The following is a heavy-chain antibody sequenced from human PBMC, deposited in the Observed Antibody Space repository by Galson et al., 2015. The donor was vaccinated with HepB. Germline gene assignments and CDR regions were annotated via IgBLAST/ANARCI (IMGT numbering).Heavy chain of an antibody. Sequence: QSGAEVKKPGESLKISCKGSGYSFTSYWIGWVRQMPGKGLEWMGIIYPGDSDTRYSPSFQGQVTISADKSISTAYLQWSSLKASDTAMYYCARGYYYDSSGYYWGNFDYWGQGTLVTVSS. CDR2: IYPGDSDT. CDR1: GYSFTSYW. J-gene: IGHJ4*02. CDR3: ARGYYYDSSGYYWGNFDY. V-gene: IGHV5-51*03. D-gene: IGHD3-22*01.